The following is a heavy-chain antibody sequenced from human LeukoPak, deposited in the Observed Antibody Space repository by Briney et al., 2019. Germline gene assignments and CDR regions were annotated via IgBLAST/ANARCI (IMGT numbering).Heavy chain of an antibody. D-gene: IGHD2-21*02. CDR1: GYSFTSYW. J-gene: IGHJ5*02. V-gene: IGHV5-51*01. CDR2: IYPGDSAT. Sequence: GESLKISCKASGYSFTSYWIGWVRQMPGKGLEWMGIIYPGDSATRYSPSFQGQVTISADKSISTAYLQWSSRKASDTAMYYCARRRDCGGDCYSDNWFDPWGQGTLVTVSS. CDR3: ARRRDCGGDCYSDNWFDP.